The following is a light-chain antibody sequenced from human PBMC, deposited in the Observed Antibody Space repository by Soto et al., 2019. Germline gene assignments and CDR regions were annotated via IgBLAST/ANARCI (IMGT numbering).Light chain of an antibody. V-gene: IGLV3-21*04. CDR2: YDS. CDR3: QVSDSSSDRVV. Sequence: SYELTQPPSVSVAPGKTARITCGGNNIRSKSVHWYQQKPGQAPVLVIYYDSDRPSGIPERFSGSNSGNTATLTISRVEAGDEADYYCQVSDSSSDRVVFGGGTKVTVL. J-gene: IGLJ2*01. CDR1: NIRSKS.